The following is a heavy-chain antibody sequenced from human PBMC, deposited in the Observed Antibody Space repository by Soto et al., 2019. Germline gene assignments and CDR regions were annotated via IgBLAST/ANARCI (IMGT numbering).Heavy chain of an antibody. J-gene: IGHJ4*02. V-gene: IGHV4-59*11. CDR1: GGSIISHY. CDR3: ARGGWSLDY. D-gene: IGHD2-15*01. Sequence: QVQLRESGPGLVKPSETLSLICSVSGGSIISHYWSWIRQPPGKGLEWIGYIHYSGRTDYNPSLKSRLTISVDTSKNQFSLKLRSVTAADTAVYYCARGGWSLDYWGQGTLVTVSS. CDR2: IHYSGRT.